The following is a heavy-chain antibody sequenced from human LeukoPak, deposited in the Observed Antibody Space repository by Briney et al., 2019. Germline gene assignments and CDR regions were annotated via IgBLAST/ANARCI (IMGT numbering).Heavy chain of an antibody. D-gene: IGHD3-16*01. V-gene: IGHV3-7*03. CDR3: ARGGGLDV. CDR1: GFTFSSYW. Sequence: GGSLRLSCAASGFTFSSYWMNWARQAPGKGLEWVASINHNGNVNYCVDSVKGRFTISRDNAKNSLYLQMSNLRAEDTAVYFCARGGGLDVWGQGTTVTVSS. J-gene: IGHJ6*02. CDR2: INHNGNVN.